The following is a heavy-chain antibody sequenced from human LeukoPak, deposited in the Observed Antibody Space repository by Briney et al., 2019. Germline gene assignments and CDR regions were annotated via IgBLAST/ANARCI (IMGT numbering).Heavy chain of an antibody. V-gene: IGHV1-2*02. CDR3: ARVQAVATRRGGYYFDY. D-gene: IGHD6-19*01. Sequence: ASVKVSCKASGYTFTGYYMHWVRQAPGQGLEWMGWINPNSGGTNYAQKFQGRVTMTRDTSISTAYMELSRLRSDDTAVYYCARVQAVATRRGGYYFDYWGQGTLVTVSS. J-gene: IGHJ4*02. CDR1: GYTFTGYY. CDR2: INPNSGGT.